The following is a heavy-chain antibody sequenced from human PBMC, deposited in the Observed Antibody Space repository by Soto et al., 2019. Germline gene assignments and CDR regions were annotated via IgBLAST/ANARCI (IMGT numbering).Heavy chain of an antibody. Sequence: PGGSLRLSCAASGFTFSNAWMSWVRQAPGKGLEWVGRIKSKTDGGTTDYAAPVKGRFTISRDDSKNTLYLQMNSLKTEDTAVYYCTTDHWNQGYFDYWGQGTLVTVPQ. CDR2: IKSKTDGGTT. CDR1: GFTFSNAW. V-gene: IGHV3-15*01. CDR3: TTDHWNQGYFDY. D-gene: IGHD1-1*01. J-gene: IGHJ4*02.